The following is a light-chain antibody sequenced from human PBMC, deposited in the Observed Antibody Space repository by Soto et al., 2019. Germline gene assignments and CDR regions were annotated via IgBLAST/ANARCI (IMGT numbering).Light chain of an antibody. Sequence: EIVMTQSPATLSVSPGERATLACRASQSVSSNLAWYQQKPGQAPRVLIYGASTRATGNPARFSGSGSGTEFTLTISSLQSEDFAVDYCQQYNNWPLTFGGGTKVEIK. J-gene: IGKJ4*01. CDR3: QQYNNWPLT. CDR1: QSVSSN. CDR2: GAS. V-gene: IGKV3-15*01.